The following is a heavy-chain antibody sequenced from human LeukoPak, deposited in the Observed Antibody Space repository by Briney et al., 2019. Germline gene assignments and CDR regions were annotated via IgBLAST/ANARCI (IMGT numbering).Heavy chain of an antibody. V-gene: IGHV1-18*01. CDR3: ARAAKGLVPRADY. Sequence: ASVKISCKASGYTFISYDINWVRQAPGQGLEWMGWISPYNGHTNSAQKFRGRVTMTTDTSTSTAYMEVRSLRSDDTAIYYCARAAKGLVPRADYWGQGTLVTVSS. D-gene: IGHD6-19*01. J-gene: IGHJ4*02. CDR2: ISPYNGHT. CDR1: GYTFISYD.